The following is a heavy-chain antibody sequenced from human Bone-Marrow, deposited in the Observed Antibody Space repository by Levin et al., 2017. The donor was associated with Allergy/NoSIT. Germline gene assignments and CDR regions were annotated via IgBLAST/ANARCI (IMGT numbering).Heavy chain of an antibody. CDR2: IYHSGST. J-gene: IGHJ3*02. D-gene: IGHD6-19*01. V-gene: IGHV4-30-2*01. CDR1: GGSISSGGYS. Sequence: SQTLSLTCAVSGGSISSGGYSWSWIRQPPGKGLEWIGYIYHSGSTYYNPSLKSRVTISVDRSKNQFSLKLSSVTAADTAVYYCASSGWELFGAFDIWGQGTMVTVSS. CDR3: ASSGWELFGAFDI.